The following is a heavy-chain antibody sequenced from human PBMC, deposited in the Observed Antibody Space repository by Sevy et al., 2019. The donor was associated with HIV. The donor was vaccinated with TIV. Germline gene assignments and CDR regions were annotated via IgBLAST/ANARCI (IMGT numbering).Heavy chain of an antibody. V-gene: IGHV4-34*01. CDR1: GGSFSGYY. D-gene: IGHD2-15*01. CDR3: VRHCTGSSCSHAFDI. J-gene: IGHJ3*02. CDR2: INHSGGT. Sequence: SETLSLTCAVYGGSFSGYYWSWIRQPPGKGLEWIGEINHSGGTNYNPSLKSRVAISVDTSKNHFSLKLNSVTAADTAVYYCVRHCTGSSCSHAFDIWGQGTMVTVSS.